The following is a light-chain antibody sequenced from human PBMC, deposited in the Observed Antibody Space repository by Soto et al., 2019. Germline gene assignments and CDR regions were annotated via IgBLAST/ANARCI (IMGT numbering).Light chain of an antibody. J-gene: IGLJ2*01. CDR1: SSDVGGYNY. V-gene: IGLV2-14*03. Sequence: QSALTQPASVSGSPGQSITISCTGTSSDVGGYNYVSWYQQHPGKAPKLMIYDVSDRPSGASNRFSGSKSGNTASLTISGLQAEDEADYYCSSYSSSSTPLIFGGGTKVTVL. CDR3: SSYSSSSTPLI. CDR2: DVS.